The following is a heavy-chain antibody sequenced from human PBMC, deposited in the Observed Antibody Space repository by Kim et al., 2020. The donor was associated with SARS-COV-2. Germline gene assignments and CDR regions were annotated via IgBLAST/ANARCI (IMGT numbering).Heavy chain of an antibody. Sequence: ASVKVSCKASGYTYPSYAISWVRQAPGQGLEWLGWINSYNDNTKYAQKFQDRVTMTTDTSTSTAFMELRNLRPDDTAVYYCVRGSTASDSYYYVMHVWGQ. CDR1: GYTYPSYA. CDR2: INSYNDNT. CDR3: VRGSTASDSYYYVMHV. J-gene: IGHJ6*02. D-gene: IGHD3-10*01. V-gene: IGHV1-18*04.